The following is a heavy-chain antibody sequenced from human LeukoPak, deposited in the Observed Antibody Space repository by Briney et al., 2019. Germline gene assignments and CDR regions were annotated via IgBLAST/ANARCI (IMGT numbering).Heavy chain of an antibody. Sequence: ASVRVSCKVSGYTLTELSMHWVRQAPGKGLEWMGGFDPEDGETIYAQKFQGRVTMTEDTSTDTAYMELSSLRSEDTAVYYCATGHDSSGYWFDYWGQGTLVTVSS. J-gene: IGHJ4*02. CDR3: ATGHDSSGYWFDY. CDR1: GYTLTELS. D-gene: IGHD3-22*01. V-gene: IGHV1-24*01. CDR2: FDPEDGET.